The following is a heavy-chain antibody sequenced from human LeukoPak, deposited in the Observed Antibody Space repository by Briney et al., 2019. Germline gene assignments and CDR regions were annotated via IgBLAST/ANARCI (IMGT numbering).Heavy chain of an antibody. J-gene: IGHJ6*03. V-gene: IGHV4-59*11. CDR1: GGSIGSHY. CDR3: ARGGNSPYYYYYMDV. CDR2: IYYSGST. D-gene: IGHD4-23*01. Sequence: PSETLSLTCTVSGGSIGSHYWSWIRQPPGKGLEWIGYIYYSGSTNYNPSLKSRVTISVDTSKNQFSLKLSSVTAADTAVYYCARGGNSPYYYYYMDVWGKGTTVTVSS.